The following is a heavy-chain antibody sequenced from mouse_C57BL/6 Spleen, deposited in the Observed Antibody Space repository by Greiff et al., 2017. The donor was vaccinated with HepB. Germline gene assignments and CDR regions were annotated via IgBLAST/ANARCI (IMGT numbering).Heavy chain of an antibody. CDR3: AREYSTGAMDY. V-gene: IGHV1-19*01. J-gene: IGHJ4*01. CDR2: INPYNGGT. Sequence: EVKLMESGPVLVKPGASVKMSCKASGYTFTDYYMNWVKQSHGKSLEWIGVINPYNGGTSYNQKFKGKATLTVDKSSSTAYMELNSLTSEDSAVYYCAREYSTGAMDYWGQGTSVTVSS. CDR1: GYTFTDYY. D-gene: IGHD5-1*01.